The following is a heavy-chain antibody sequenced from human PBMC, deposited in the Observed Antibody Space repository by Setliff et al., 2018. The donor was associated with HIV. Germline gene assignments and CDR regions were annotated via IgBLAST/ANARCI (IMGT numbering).Heavy chain of an antibody. D-gene: IGHD6-19*01. CDR2: ISTYNGNT. CDR3: ARQTVAGTGAGY. V-gene: IGHV1-18*01. CDR1: GYTFTSYG. J-gene: IGHJ4*02. Sequence: ASVKVSCKASGYTFTSYGITWVRQAPGQGLEWMGWISTYNGNTHYAQKLQGRVTMTTDTSTSTAYMELRSLRSDDTAMYYCARQTVAGTGAGYWGQGTLVTVSS.